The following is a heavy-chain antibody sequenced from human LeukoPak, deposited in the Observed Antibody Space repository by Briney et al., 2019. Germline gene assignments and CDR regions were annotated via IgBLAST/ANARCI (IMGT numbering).Heavy chain of an antibody. CDR1: GYTFTSYY. V-gene: IGHV1-46*01. CDR2: INPSGGST. D-gene: IGHD3-16*02. Sequence: ASVKVSCKASGYTFTSYYMHWVRQAPGQGLEWMGIINPSGGSTSYAQKFQGRVTMTRDTSTTTVYMELSSLRSEDTAVYSCASPFRLGELSLDYWGQGTLVTVSS. CDR3: ASPFRLGELSLDY. J-gene: IGHJ4*02.